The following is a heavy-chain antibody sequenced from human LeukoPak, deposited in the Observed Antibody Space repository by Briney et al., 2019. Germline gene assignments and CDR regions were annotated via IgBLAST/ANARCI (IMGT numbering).Heavy chain of an antibody. CDR1: GGSISSGGYS. V-gene: IGHV4-30-2*01. CDR2: IYHSGST. Sequence: SQTLSLTCAVSGGSISSGGYSWSWIRPPPGQGLEWIGYIYHSGSTYYNPSLKSRVTISVDRSKNQLSLKLSSVTAADTAVYYCARGVATIRWYFDLWGRGTLVTVSS. CDR3: ARGVATIRWYFDL. D-gene: IGHD5-24*01. J-gene: IGHJ2*01.